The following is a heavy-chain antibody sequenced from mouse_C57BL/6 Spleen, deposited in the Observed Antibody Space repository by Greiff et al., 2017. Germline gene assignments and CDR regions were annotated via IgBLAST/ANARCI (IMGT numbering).Heavy chain of an antibody. CDR3: ARRGYGSSYDYFDY. J-gene: IGHJ2*01. CDR1: GYSFTDYN. D-gene: IGHD1-1*01. CDR2: INPNYGTT. Sequence: EVQLQQSGPELVKPGASVKISCKASGYSFTDYNMNWVKQSNGKSLEWIGVINPNYGTTSYNQKFKGKATLTVDQSSSTAYMHLNSLTSEDSAVYYCARRGYGSSYDYFDYWGQGTTLTVSS. V-gene: IGHV1-39*01.